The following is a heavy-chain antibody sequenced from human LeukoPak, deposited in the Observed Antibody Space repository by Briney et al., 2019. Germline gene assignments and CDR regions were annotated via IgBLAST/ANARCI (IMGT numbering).Heavy chain of an antibody. V-gene: IGHV1-69*05. J-gene: IGHJ4*02. Sequence: ASVKVSCKASGGTFGSYAISWVRQAPGQGLEWMGGIIPIFGTANYAQKFQGRVTITTDESTSTAYMELSSLRSEDTAVYYCARGDFGTSGHPPYYFDYWGQGTLVTVSS. D-gene: IGHD3-3*01. CDR1: GGTFGSYA. CDR2: IIPIFGTA. CDR3: ARGDFGTSGHPPYYFDY.